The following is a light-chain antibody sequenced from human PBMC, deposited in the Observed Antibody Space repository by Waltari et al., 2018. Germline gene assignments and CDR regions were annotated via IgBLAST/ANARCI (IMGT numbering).Light chain of an antibody. V-gene: IGKV3-20*01. Sequence: EIVLTQSPGTLSLSPGEGVTLACRASQTVANNYLAWYQQGPGQAPRLLIYGASNRATDIPDRFSGSASGTDFTLSISRLEPEDFAVYYCQQYGRSPWTFGQGTKVEIK. J-gene: IGKJ1*01. CDR3: QQYGRSPWT. CDR1: QTVANNY. CDR2: GAS.